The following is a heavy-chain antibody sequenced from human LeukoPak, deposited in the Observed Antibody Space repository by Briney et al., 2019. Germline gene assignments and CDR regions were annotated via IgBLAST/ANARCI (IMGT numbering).Heavy chain of an antibody. CDR3: ARDRSRIVGSDLGY. D-gene: IGHD3-22*01. CDR1: GGTFSSYA. Sequence: SVKVSCKASGGTFSSYAISWVRQAPGQGLEWMGGISPIFGTANYAQKFQGRVAITADESTSTAYMELSSLRSEDTAVYYCARDRSRIVGSDLGYWGQGTLVTVSS. V-gene: IGHV1-69*13. J-gene: IGHJ4*02. CDR2: ISPIFGTA.